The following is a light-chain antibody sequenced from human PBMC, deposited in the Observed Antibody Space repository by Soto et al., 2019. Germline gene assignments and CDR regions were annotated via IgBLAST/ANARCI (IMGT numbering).Light chain of an antibody. CDR3: MQPLENFRT. Sequence: IVMTQSPLSLSVTPGEAASISCMSSARLLHKNGYNYVDWYMQKPGQSPQLLIYLGSNRASGVPARFSGSGSDTYFTLEISRVQADDVGVYYCMQPLENFRTFGQGTKVEI. CDR2: LGS. CDR1: ARLLHKNGYNY. V-gene: IGKV2-28*01. J-gene: IGKJ1*01.